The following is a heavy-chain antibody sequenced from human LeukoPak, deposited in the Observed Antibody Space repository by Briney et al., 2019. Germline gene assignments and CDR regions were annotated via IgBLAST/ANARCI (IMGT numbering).Heavy chain of an antibody. CDR2: IYYSGST. D-gene: IGHD2-2*01. Sequence: SETLSLTCTVSGGSINSSSYYWGWIRQPPGKGLEWIGSIYYSGSTYYNPSLKSRVTISVDTSKNQFSLKLSSVTAADTAVYYCARLLGYCSSTSCYLFFDYWGQGTLVTVSS. CDR1: GGSINSSSYY. CDR3: ARLLGYCSSTSCYLFFDY. V-gene: IGHV4-39*01. J-gene: IGHJ4*02.